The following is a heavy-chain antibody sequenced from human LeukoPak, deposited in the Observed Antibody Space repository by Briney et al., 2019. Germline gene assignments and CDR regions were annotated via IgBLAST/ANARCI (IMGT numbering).Heavy chain of an antibody. CDR2: IYTSGST. Sequence: SETLSLTCTVSGGSISSYYWSWIRQPAGKGLEWIGRIYTSGSTNYNPSLKSRVTMSVDTSKNRFSLKLSSVTAADTAVYYCARAYCGGDCYSHYYYYMDVWGKGTTVTVSS. CDR1: GGSISSYY. D-gene: IGHD2-21*01. J-gene: IGHJ6*03. CDR3: ARAYCGGDCYSHYYYYMDV. V-gene: IGHV4-4*07.